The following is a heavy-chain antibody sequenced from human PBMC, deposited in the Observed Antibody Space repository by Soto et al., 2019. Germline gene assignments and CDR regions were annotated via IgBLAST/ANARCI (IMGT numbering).Heavy chain of an antibody. D-gene: IGHD3-16*01. CDR2: IKEDGREK. CDR3: AGDGVRNGAYNGWLDP. CDR1: GFSFSSYW. J-gene: IGHJ5*02. Sequence: EVQLVESGGGLVQPGGSLRLSCAASGFSFSSYWMTWVRQALGKGLEWVANIKEDGREKYYVASVKGRFTISRDNDKSLLYLQMDSLTPDDTAVYYCAGDGVRNGAYNGWLDPWGQGTLVTVSS. V-gene: IGHV3-7*03.